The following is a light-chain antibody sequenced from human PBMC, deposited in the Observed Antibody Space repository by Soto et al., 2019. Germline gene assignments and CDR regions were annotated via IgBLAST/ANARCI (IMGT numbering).Light chain of an antibody. J-gene: IGKJ4*01. CDR3: LQDYDYPLT. Sequence: AIQMTQSPSSLSESVGERVTITCRASQGIRNDLGWYQQRPGKAPKVLIYAASTVQSGVPSRFSGSGYGTDFTLTISSLQPEDFATYYCLQDYDYPLTFGGGTKVEI. CDR2: AAS. V-gene: IGKV1-6*01. CDR1: QGIRND.